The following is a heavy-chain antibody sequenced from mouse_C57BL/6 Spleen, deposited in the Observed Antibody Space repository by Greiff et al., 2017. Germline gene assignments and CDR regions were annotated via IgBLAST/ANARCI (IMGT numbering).Heavy chain of an antibody. D-gene: IGHD1-1*01. V-gene: IGHV1-82*01. CDR1: GYAFSSSW. Sequence: QVQLQQSGPELVKPGASVKISCKASGYAFSSSWMNWVKQRPGKGLEWIGRIYPGDGDTNYNGKFKGKATLTADKSSSTAYMQFSSLTSEDSAVYFCATPVATGYFDVWGTGTTVTVSS. J-gene: IGHJ1*03. CDR3: ATPVATGYFDV. CDR2: IYPGDGDT.